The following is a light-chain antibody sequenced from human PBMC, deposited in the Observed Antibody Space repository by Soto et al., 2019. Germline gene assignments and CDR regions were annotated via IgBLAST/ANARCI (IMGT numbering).Light chain of an antibody. CDR1: QSVSSSY. CDR2: GAF. V-gene: IGKV3-20*01. J-gene: IGKJ1*01. CDR3: QPDGSSPQA. Sequence: EIVLPQSPGTLSLSPGERATLSCRASQSVSSSYLAWYQQKPGQAPRLLLFGAFSRAAGIPDRFSGSGSGKDFTLTISRLEPEDGAVYYCQPDGSSPQAFGQGTMVEIK.